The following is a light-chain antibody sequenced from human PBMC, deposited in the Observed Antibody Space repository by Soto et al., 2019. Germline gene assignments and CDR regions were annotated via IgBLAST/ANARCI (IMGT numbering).Light chain of an antibody. J-gene: IGKJ1*01. V-gene: IGKV1-5*03. Sequence: DIQMTQSPSTLSASVGDRVTITCRASQTISTWLAWYQHKPGKATTLLIYKASNLETGVVSSFSGSGSGTEFTLTISSLEPDDFATYCCQQDNRYWTFGQGTKVEMK. CDR3: QQDNRYWT. CDR1: QTISTW. CDR2: KAS.